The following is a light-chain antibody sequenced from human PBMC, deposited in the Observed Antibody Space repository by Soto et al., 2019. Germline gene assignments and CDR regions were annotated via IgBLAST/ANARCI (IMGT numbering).Light chain of an antibody. J-gene: IGKJ5*01. CDR2: AAS. V-gene: IGKV1-39*01. CDR3: QHIHTIPIT. Sequence: DIQMTQSPSSLSASVGDRVTITCRASQSVNSDLNWYQQKAGKAPKLLIYAASSLQSGVPSRFSGSGSGTHFTLTISGLQAEDFATYYCQHIHTIPITFGQGTRLEIK. CDR1: QSVNSD.